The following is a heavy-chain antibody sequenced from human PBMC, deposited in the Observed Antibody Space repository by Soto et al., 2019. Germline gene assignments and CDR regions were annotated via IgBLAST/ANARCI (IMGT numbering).Heavy chain of an antibody. V-gene: IGHV1-69*08. Sequence: QVQLVQSGAEVKKPGSSVKVSCKASGGTFSSYTISWVRQAPGQGLEWMGRIIPILGIANYAQKFQGRDPSTADKSTSTAYMELSSLRSEDTAVYYCARDRMGRTVTHGFYWGQGTLVTVSS. D-gene: IGHD4-17*01. CDR3: ARDRMGRTVTHGFY. CDR1: GGTFSSYT. J-gene: IGHJ4*02. CDR2: IIPILGIA.